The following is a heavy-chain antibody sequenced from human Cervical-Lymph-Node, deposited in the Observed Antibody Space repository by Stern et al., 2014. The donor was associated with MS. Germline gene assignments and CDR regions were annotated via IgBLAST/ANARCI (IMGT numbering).Heavy chain of an antibody. D-gene: IGHD2-2*01. CDR1: GGTFSTYA. CDR2: IIPSIDAA. V-gene: IGHV1-69*18. Sequence: QVQLVESGAEVKKPGSSVKVSCKASGGTFSTYAISWVRQAPGPGLEWMGTIIPSIDAANYAQNFQGRVTITADQATTTAYLELTSLRSEDTAVYYCARDLYCNTTSCSSWGQGTQVTVSS. CDR3: ARDLYCNTTSCSS. J-gene: IGHJ5*02.